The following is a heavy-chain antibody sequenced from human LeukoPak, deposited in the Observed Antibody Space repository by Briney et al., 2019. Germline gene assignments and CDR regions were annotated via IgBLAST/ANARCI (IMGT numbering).Heavy chain of an antibody. CDR1: GGSISSSSYY. CDR2: IYYSGST. J-gene: IGHJ4*02. CDR3: ARGEGIVARPNYFNY. V-gene: IGHV4-39*07. D-gene: IGHD6-6*01. Sequence: SKTLSLTCTVSGGSISSSSYYWGWIRQPPGKGLEWIGSIYYSGSTNYNPSLKSRVTISIDTSKNQFSLKLSSVTAADTAVYYCARGEGIVARPNYFNYWGQGTLVTVSS.